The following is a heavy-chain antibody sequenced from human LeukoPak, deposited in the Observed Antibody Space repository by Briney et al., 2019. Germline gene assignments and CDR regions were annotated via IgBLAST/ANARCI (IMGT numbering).Heavy chain of an antibody. J-gene: IGHJ5*02. CDR3: ARVRYSYGEDWFDP. Sequence: ASVKVSCKASGYTFTGYYMHWVRQAPGQGLEWMGWINPNSGGTNYAQKFQGRVTMTRDTSISTAYMELSRLRSDDAAVYYCARVRYSYGEDWFDPWGQGTLVTVSS. D-gene: IGHD5-18*01. CDR1: GYTFTGYY. CDR2: INPNSGGT. V-gene: IGHV1-2*02.